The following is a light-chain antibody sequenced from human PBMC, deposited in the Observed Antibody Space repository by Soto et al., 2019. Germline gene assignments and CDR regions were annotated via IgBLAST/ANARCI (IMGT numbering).Light chain of an antibody. CDR2: VAS. CDR3: QQFGGSPRLS. CDR1: QNVRNNY. Sequence: EVVLTQSPGTLSLSPGERATLSCRASQNVRNNYLSWYQHKPGQAPRLLIYVASSWATGVPDRFSGSGSGTDFTLTITRLEPEDSAVYYCQQFGGSPRLSFGGGTKVEI. J-gene: IGKJ4*01. V-gene: IGKV3-20*01.